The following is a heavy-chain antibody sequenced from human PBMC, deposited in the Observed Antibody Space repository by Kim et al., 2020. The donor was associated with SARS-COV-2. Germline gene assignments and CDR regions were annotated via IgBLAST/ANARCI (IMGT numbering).Heavy chain of an antibody. Sequence: SETLSLTCTVSGGSISSYYWSWIRQPPGKGLEWIGYIYYSGSTNYNPSLKSRVTISVDTSKNQFSLKLSSVTAADTAVYYCARDNSRAAAGTFDYWGQGTLVTVSS. V-gene: IGHV4-59*13. CDR3: ARDNSRAAAGTFDY. CDR2: IYYSGST. J-gene: IGHJ4*02. D-gene: IGHD6-13*01. CDR1: GGSISSYY.